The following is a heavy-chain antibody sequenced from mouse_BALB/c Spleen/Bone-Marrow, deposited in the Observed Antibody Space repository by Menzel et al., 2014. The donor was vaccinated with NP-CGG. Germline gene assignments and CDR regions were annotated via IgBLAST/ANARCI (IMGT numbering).Heavy chain of an antibody. D-gene: IGHD2-3*01. CDR2: IRNKANGYTT. V-gene: IGHV7-3*02. J-gene: IGHJ2*01. CDR1: GFTFTDYY. CDR3: ARDMGGLLFDY. Sequence: EVKVVESGGGLVQPGGSLRLSCATSGFTFTDYYMNWVCQPPGKALEWLGFIRNKANGYTTEYSASVKGRFTISRDISQSILYLQMNTLRAEDSATYYCARDMGGLLFDYWGQGTTLTVSS.